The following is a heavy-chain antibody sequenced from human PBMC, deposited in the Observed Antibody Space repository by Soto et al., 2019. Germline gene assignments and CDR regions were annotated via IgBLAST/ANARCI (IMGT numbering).Heavy chain of an antibody. V-gene: IGHV3-33*01. J-gene: IGHJ4*02. D-gene: IGHD2-15*01. CDR2: IWYDGSNK. CDR1: GFTLSSYG. Sequence: QVQLVESGGGVVQPGRSLRLSCAASGFTLSSYGMHWVRQAPGKGLEWVALIWYDGSNKYYADSVEGRFTISRDNSKNTLYLQMNSPRAEDTAVYYRARGLDSVVARLDYWGQGTLVTVSS. CDR3: ARGLDSVVARLDY.